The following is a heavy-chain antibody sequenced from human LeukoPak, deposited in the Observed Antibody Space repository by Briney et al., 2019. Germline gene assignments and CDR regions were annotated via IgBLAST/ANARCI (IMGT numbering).Heavy chain of an antibody. Sequence: GGSLRLSCAVSGFSFDNYDMHWVRQIQGEVLGWVAAIGTGGDTYYRDSVKGRFTISRGNAKNSLYLQMNSLRVGDTAVYYCVRDYGPGGFGPWGQGALVTVSS. D-gene: IGHD3-10*01. CDR1: GFSFDNYD. V-gene: IGHV3-13*01. J-gene: IGHJ5*02. CDR3: VRDYGPGGFGP. CDR2: IGTGGDT.